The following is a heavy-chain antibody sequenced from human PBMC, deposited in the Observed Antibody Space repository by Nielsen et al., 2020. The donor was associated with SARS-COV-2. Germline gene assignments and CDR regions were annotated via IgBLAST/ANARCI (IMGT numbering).Heavy chain of an antibody. J-gene: IGHJ4*02. Sequence: GGSLRLSCAASGFTFSSYAMSWVRQAPGKGLEWVSAISGSGGSTYYADSVKGRFTISRDNAKNSLYLQMNSLRAEDTAVYYCASLIAVAGRYWGQGTLVTVSS. CDR3: ASLIAVAGRY. V-gene: IGHV3-23*01. CDR2: ISGSGGST. CDR1: GFTFSSYA. D-gene: IGHD6-19*01.